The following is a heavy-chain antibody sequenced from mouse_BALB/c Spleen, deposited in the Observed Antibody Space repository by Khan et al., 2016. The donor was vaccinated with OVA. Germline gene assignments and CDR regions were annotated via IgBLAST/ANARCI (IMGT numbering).Heavy chain of an antibody. CDR1: GFSLNNYS. CDR2: IWSAGST. J-gene: IGHJ3*01. Sequence: QVQLQQSGPGLVQPSQSLSITCTVSGFSLNNYSVHWVRQSPGKGLEWLGVIWSAGSTDYNAAFISRLTISKDNSRSQVFFKMNSLHPNDTAIYYCARSGYDYGRGALFAYWGQGTLVTVSA. V-gene: IGHV2-2*02. D-gene: IGHD2-4*01. CDR3: ARSGYDYGRGALFAY.